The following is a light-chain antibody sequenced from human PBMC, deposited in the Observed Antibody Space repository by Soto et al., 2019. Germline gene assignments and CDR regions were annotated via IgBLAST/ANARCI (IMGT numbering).Light chain of an antibody. V-gene: IGKV3D-15*01. CDR1: QSVGSN. CDR2: GAS. J-gene: IGKJ4*01. Sequence: EIVMTQSPATLSVSPGERVTLSCRARQSVGSNLAWYQQKPGQAPRLLIYGASTRATGIPARFSGSGSGTEFNLTISSLQSEDFAVYFCQQYDDWLRLTFGGGTMVDI. CDR3: QQYDDWLRLT.